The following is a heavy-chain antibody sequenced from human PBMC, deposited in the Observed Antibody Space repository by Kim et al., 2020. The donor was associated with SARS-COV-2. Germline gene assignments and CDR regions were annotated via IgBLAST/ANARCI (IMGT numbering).Heavy chain of an antibody. CDR3: ARDSGIVGATAGAFDI. V-gene: IGHV1-46*01. Sequence: KFQGRVTMTRDTSTSTVYMELSSLRSEDTAVYYCARDSGIVGATAGAFDIWGQGTMVTVSS. J-gene: IGHJ3*02. D-gene: IGHD1-26*01.